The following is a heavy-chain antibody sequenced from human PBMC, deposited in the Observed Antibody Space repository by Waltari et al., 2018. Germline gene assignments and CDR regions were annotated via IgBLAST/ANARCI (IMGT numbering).Heavy chain of an antibody. J-gene: IGHJ4*02. D-gene: IGHD5-18*01. CDR3: AKTIVDTAMVHGFDY. CDR1: GGSISSGGYY. V-gene: IGHV4-31*01. Sequence: QVQLQESGPGLVKPSQTLSLTCTVSGGSISSGGYYWSWIRQHPGKGLEWIGYIYYSGSTYYNPSPNSLVTISVDTSKNQFSLKLSSVTAADTAVYYCAKTIVDTAMVHGFDYWGQGTLVTVSS. CDR2: IYYSGST.